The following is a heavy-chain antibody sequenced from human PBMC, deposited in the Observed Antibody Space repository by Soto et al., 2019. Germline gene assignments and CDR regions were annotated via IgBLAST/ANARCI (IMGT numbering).Heavy chain of an antibody. CDR1: GFTFTNSA. D-gene: IGHD2-21*02. Sequence: QGQVVQSGPEVRNPGTSMKVSCTTSGFTFTNSAVQWVRQARGQRLEWIGWIIIGSGATNYLQDLRGRITITRDTSTGTAYMELSSLRSDDTAVYYCAAELYVGGDCCHFDYWGQGTLLTVSS. CDR2: IIIGSGAT. J-gene: IGHJ4*02. CDR3: AAELYVGGDCCHFDY. V-gene: IGHV1-58*01.